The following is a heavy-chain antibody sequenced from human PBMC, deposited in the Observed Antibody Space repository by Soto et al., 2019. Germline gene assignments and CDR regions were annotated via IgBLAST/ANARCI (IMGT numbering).Heavy chain of an antibody. CDR3: ARADYGDF. J-gene: IGHJ4*02. V-gene: IGHV4-31*03. Sequence: SETLSLTCTVSGGSISSGDYYWSWIRQRPGKGLEWIGYIYYSGSTYYNPSLKGRVTISVDTSKNQFSLKLSSVTAADTAVYHCARADYGDFWGQGILVTVSS. CDR2: IYYSGST. CDR1: GGSISSGDYY.